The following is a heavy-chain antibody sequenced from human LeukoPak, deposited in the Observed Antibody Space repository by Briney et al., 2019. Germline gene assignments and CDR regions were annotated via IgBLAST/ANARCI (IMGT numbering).Heavy chain of an antibody. CDR1: GFTFGSYW. Sequence: GGSLRLSCAASGFTFGSYWMRWVRQAPGKGLEGVANIKEDGSEKYYVDSVKGRFTISRDNAKNSLYLQMNSLRAEDTAVYYCATQFWWAAVGDTVLDDWGQGTLVTVSS. D-gene: IGHD6-19*01. CDR3: ATQFWWAAVGDTVLDD. J-gene: IGHJ4*02. V-gene: IGHV3-7*05. CDR2: IKEDGSEK.